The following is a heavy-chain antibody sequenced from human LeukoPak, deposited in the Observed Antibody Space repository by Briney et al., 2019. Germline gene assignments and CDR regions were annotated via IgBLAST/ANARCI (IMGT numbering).Heavy chain of an antibody. J-gene: IGHJ4*02. D-gene: IGHD6-19*01. CDR2: MSPNSGNT. V-gene: IGHV1-8*01. Sequence: GASVKVSCKASGYTFSSYDIYWMRQASGQGLEWMGWMSPNSGNTGYAQKFQGRVTMTRDTSTGTAYLELSSLRSEDTAVYYCNRWLRLYSSGWLDWGQGTLVTVSS. CDR3: NRWLRLYSSGWLD. CDR1: GYTFSSYD.